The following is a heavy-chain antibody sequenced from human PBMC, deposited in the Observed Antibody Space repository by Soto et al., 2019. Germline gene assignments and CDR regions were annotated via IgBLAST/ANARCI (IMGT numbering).Heavy chain of an antibody. CDR1: GFKFGGYG. CDR3: AKDTSRYGDPESGVDY. CDR2: ISGSGGST. Sequence: VGSLRLSCGASGFKFGGYGGNSVRLAPGKGLEWVSAISGSGGSTYYADSVKGRFTISRDNSKNTLYLQMNSLRAEDTAVYYCAKDTSRYGDPESGVDYWGQGTLVTVSS. V-gene: IGHV3-23*01. J-gene: IGHJ4*02. D-gene: IGHD4-17*01.